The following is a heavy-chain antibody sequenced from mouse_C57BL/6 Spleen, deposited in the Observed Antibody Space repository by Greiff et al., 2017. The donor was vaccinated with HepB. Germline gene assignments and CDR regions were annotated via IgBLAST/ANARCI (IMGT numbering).Heavy chain of an antibody. D-gene: IGHD1-1*01. V-gene: IGHV1-85*01. CDR3: ARGTYYYGSSYVEYFDV. J-gene: IGHJ1*03. Sequence: VQLQQSGPELVKPGASVKLSCKASGYTFTSYDINWVKQRPGQGLEWIGWIYPRDGSTKYNEKFKGKATLTVDTSSSTAYMELHSLTSEDSAVYFCARGTYYYGSSYVEYFDVWGTGTTVTVSS. CDR1: GYTFTSYD. CDR2: IYPRDGST.